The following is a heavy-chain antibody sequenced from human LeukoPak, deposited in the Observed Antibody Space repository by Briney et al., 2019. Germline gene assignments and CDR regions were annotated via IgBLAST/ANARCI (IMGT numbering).Heavy chain of an antibody. CDR1: GGSISSSSYY. CDR3: ARDQTYSGSGIYTHFDY. V-gene: IGHV4-39*02. Sequence: SETLSLTCTVSGGSISSSSYYWGWIRQPPGKGLEWIGSIYYSGSTYYNPSLKSRVTISVDTSKNQFSLKLTSVTAADTAVYYCARDQTYSGSGIYTHFDYWGQGILVTVSS. CDR2: IYYSGST. D-gene: IGHD3-10*01. J-gene: IGHJ4*02.